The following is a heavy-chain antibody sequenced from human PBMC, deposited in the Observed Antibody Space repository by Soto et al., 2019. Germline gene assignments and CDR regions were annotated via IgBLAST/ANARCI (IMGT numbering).Heavy chain of an antibody. CDR1: GDSVSSNSAA. J-gene: IGHJ6*03. Sequence: SQTLSLTCAISGDSVSSNSAAWNWIRQSPSGGLEWLGRTYYRSRWYNDYAVSVKSRITVNPDTSKNQFSLHLNSVTPEDTAVYYCVGTTSLQWYYIDAWDKGPTVNVSS. CDR2: TYYRSRWYN. V-gene: IGHV6-1*01. CDR3: VGTTSLQWYYIDA. D-gene: IGHD1-1*01.